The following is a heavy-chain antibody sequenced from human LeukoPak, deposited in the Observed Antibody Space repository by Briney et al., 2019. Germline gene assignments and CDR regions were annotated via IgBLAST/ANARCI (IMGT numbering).Heavy chain of an antibody. CDR1: GFTFSDYY. D-gene: IGHD3-10*01. J-gene: IGHJ5*02. CDR2: ISSSSSYT. Sequence: GGSLRLSCAPSGFTFSDYYMSWIRQALGKGLEWVSYISSSSSYTNYADSVKGRFTISRDNAKNSLYLQMNSLRAEDTAVYYCARVSTYYYGSGSYYPHNWFDPWGQGTLVTVSS. CDR3: ARVSTYYYGSGSYYPHNWFDP. V-gene: IGHV3-11*06.